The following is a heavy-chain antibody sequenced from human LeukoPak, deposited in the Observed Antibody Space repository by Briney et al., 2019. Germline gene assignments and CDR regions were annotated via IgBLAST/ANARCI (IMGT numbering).Heavy chain of an antibody. V-gene: IGHV3-74*01. J-gene: IGHJ4*02. CDR3: ARDLAGSIDY. CDR1: GFTFSRFL. Sequence: PGGSLRLSCAASGFTFSRFLMHWVRQAPGKGLVWVSLISNDGRTTRYADSMKGRFTISRDNAKNTLYLEMNSLRAEDTAVYYCARDLAGSIDYWGQGTLVTVSS. D-gene: IGHD6-19*01. CDR2: ISNDGRTT.